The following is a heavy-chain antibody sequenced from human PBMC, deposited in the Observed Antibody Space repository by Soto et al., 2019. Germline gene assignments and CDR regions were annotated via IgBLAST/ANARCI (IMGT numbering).Heavy chain of an antibody. CDR3: AGAAGLDSRGHYYYYGMDV. V-gene: IGHV1-2*04. D-gene: IGHD6-13*01. Sequence: ASVKVSCKASGYTFTGYYMHWVRQAPGQGLEWMGWINPNSGGTNYAQKFQGWVTMTRDTSISTAYMELSRLRSDDTAVYYCAGAAGLDSRGHYYYYGMDVWGQGTTVTVSS. CDR2: INPNSGGT. CDR1: GYTFTGYY. J-gene: IGHJ6*02.